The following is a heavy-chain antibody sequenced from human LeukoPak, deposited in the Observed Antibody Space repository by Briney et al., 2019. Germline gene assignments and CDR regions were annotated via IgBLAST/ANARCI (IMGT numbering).Heavy chain of an antibody. CDR2: IYHSGST. D-gene: IGHD3-9*01. V-gene: IGHV4-38-2*01. CDR3: ARHGPLRYFDWWEAFDY. J-gene: IGHJ4*02. Sequence: SETLSLTCAVYGGSFSGYYWGWIRQPPGKGLEWIGSIYHSGSTYYNPSLKSRVTISVDTSKNQFSLKLSSVTAADTAVYYCARHGPLRYFDWWEAFDYWGQGTLVTVSS. CDR1: GGSFSGYY.